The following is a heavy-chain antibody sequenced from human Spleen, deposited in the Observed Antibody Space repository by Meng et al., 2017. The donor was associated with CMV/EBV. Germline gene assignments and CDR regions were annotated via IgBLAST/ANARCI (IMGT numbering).Heavy chain of an antibody. CDR2: IYYSGST. CDR3: AGRHYTKPYNWFDP. Sequence: GSLRLSCTVSGGSVSSGSYYWSWIRQPPGKGLEWIGYIYYSGSTNYNPSLKSHVTISVDTSKNQFSLKLNSVTAADTAVYYCAGRHYTKPYNWFDPWGQGTLVTVSS. CDR1: GGSVSSGSYY. J-gene: IGHJ5*02. D-gene: IGHD4-11*01. V-gene: IGHV4-61*01.